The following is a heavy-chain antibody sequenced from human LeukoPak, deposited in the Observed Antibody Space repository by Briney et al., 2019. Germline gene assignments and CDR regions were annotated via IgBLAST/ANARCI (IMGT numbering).Heavy chain of an antibody. CDR2: IKRDGSEK. CDR1: GFTLSSSW. D-gene: IGHD5-24*01. Sequence: GGSLRLSCAASGFTLSSSWMSWVRQAPGKGLEWVANIKRDGSEKYYVDSVRGRFTLSRDSAKNSLYLQMNSLRAEDTAVYYCAREISSDKDGYSYFDYWGQGTLVTVSS. J-gene: IGHJ4*02. V-gene: IGHV3-7*03. CDR3: AREISSDKDGYSYFDY.